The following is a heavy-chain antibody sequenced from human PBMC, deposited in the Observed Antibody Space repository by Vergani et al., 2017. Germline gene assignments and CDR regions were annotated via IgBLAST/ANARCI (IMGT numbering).Heavy chain of an antibody. Sequence: EVQLLESGGGLVPPGRSLRLSCAASGFTFGDYAMTWVRQAPGKGLEWVAFIRNKAYGGTTEYAASVKGRFTISRDDSKRLAYLKLSGLKTEDTAMYFFSRGRRYSFGYSDYWGQGTLVTVSS. CDR1: GFTFGDYA. D-gene: IGHD5-18*01. CDR3: SRGRRYSFGYSDY. CDR2: IRNKAYGGTT. V-gene: IGHV3-49*04. J-gene: IGHJ4*02.